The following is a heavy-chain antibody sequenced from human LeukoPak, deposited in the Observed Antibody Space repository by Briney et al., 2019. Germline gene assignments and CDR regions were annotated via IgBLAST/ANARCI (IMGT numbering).Heavy chain of an antibody. D-gene: IGHD6-19*01. J-gene: IGHJ4*02. CDR2: IAYDGTNK. Sequence: PGRSLRLSCAASGFTFSAYGMHWVRQAPPKWLEWVAIIAYDGTNKCYADSVKGRFTISRDNSKNTLYLQMNSLRAEDTAVYYCAKEITRPNRAVAGLNYWGQGTLVTVSS. V-gene: IGHV3-30*18. CDR1: GFTFSAYG. CDR3: AKEITRPNRAVAGLNY.